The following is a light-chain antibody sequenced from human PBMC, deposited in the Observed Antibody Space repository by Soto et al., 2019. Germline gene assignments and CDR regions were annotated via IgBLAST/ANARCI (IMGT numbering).Light chain of an antibody. CDR1: TSDFGSYNF. V-gene: IGLV2-23*01. CDR3: VSFTSTNTHV. CDR2: ETS. Sequence: QSVLTQPASVSGSPGQSATISGTGTTSDFGSYNFVSWYQHHPGKVPKVIIYETSKRPSGVSGRFSGSKSGNTASLPISGLQAEDEAAYYGVSFTSTNTHVFGSGTKV. J-gene: IGLJ1*01.